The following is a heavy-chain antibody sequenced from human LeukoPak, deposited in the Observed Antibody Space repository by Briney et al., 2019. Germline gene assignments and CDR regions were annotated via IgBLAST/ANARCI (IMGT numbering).Heavy chain of an antibody. CDR1: GFTFSTYD. J-gene: IGHJ6*02. V-gene: IGHV3-13*01. Sequence: GGSLRLSCAASGFTFSTYDMHWVRQVTGKGLEWVSAIGTGDDTYYLGSVKGRFTISRENAKNILYLQMSSLRAEDTAKYYCTKDYCGKFCSAVWGQGTTVTVSS. CDR3: TKDYCGKFCSAV. D-gene: IGHD3-9*01. CDR2: IGTGDDT.